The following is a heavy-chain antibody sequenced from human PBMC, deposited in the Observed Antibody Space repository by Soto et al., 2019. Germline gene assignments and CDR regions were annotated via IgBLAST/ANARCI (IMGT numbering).Heavy chain of an antibody. CDR1: GFTFSNYG. CDR2: TSYDGSKK. J-gene: IGHJ6*02. D-gene: IGHD7-27*01. V-gene: IGHV3-30*18. Sequence: QVQLVESGGGVVQPGRSLRLSCAASGFTFSNYGMHWVRQAPGKGLEWVAVTSYDGSKKYYADSVKGRFTISKDNSKNTVYLQINSLRIEDTAVYYCAKWGLSGHGMDVWGQGTTVTVSS. CDR3: AKWGLSGHGMDV.